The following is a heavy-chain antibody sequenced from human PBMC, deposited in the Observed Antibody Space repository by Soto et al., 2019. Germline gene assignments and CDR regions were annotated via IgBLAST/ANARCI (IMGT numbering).Heavy chain of an antibody. J-gene: IGHJ6*02. Sequence: GGSLRLSCAASGFTFSSFAMSWVRQAPGKGLEWVSAISQSGGSTYYADSVKGRFTISRDNAKETVYLQLTSLRAEDTAVYYCARDGYFDDRDYGMDVWGPGTSVTVSS. V-gene: IGHV3-23*01. CDR2: ISQSGGST. CDR3: ARDGYFDDRDYGMDV. D-gene: IGHD2-21*01. CDR1: GFTFSSFA.